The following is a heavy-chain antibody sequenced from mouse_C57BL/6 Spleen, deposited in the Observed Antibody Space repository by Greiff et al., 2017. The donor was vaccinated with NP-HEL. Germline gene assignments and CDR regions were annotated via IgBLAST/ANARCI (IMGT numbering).Heavy chain of an antibody. CDR3: ARDAHYSGSSYGYFDG. Sequence: EVKLVESGGGLVQSGRSLRLSCATSGFTFSDFYMEWVRQAPGKGLEWIAASRNKANDYTTEYSASVKGRFIVSRATSQSILYLQINDLRAQNSAISYCARDAHYSGSSYGYFDGWGTGTTVTVAS. CDR2: SRNKANDYTT. V-gene: IGHV7-1*01. J-gene: IGHJ1*03. CDR1: GFTFSDFY. D-gene: IGHD1-1*01.